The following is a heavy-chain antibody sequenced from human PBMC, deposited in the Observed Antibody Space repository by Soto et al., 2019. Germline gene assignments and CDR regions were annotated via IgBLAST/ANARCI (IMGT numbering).Heavy chain of an antibody. J-gene: IGHJ5*02. Sequence: SETLSLTCTVSGDSMSIYYWSWLRQPPGKGLEWIGYIYYSGSTNYNPSLKSRVTISVDTSKNQFSLKLSSVTAADTAVYYCARSHLKLIKSGWFDPWGQGTLVTVS. CDR3: ARSHLKLIKSGWFDP. CDR2: IYYSGST. V-gene: IGHV4-59*01. CDR1: GDSMSIYY. D-gene: IGHD2-15*01.